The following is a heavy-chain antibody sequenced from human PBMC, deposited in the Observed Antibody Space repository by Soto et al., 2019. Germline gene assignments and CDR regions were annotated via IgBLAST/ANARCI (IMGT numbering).Heavy chain of an antibody. Sequence: PGGSPRLSCAASGFTFDDYAMHWVRQAPGKGLEWVSGISWNSGSIGYADSVKGRFTISRDNAKNSLYLQMNSLRAEDTALYYCAKEFYCHVLNAFDISGQGTMVTGSS. CDR1: GFTFDDYA. V-gene: IGHV3-9*01. D-gene: IGHD2-15*01. CDR2: ISWNSGSI. J-gene: IGHJ3*02. CDR3: AKEFYCHVLNAFDI.